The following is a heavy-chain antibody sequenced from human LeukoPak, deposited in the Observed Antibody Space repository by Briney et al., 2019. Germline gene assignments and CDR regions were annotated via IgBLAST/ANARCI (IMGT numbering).Heavy chain of an antibody. CDR1: GGSISSSSYY. J-gene: IGHJ4*02. CDR3: ARHRGFIAAAGTALFDY. CDR2: INHSGST. V-gene: IGHV4-39*01. Sequence: PSETLSLTCTVSGGSISSSSYYWSWIRQPPGKGLEWIGEINHSGSTNYNPSLKSRVTISVDTSKNQFSLKLSSVTAADTAVYYCARHRGFIAAAGTALFDYWGQGTLVTVSS. D-gene: IGHD6-13*01.